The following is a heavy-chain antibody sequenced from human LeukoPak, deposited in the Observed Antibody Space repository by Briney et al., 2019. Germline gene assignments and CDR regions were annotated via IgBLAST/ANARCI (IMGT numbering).Heavy chain of an antibody. CDR2: INHSGST. CDR3: VRGHYSNYFRY. D-gene: IGHD4-11*01. Sequence: PSETLSLTCAVYGGSFSGYYWSWIRQPPGKGLEWIGEINHSGSTNYNPSLKSRVTISVDTSKNQFSLKLSSVTAADTAVYYCVRGHYSNYFRYWGQGTLVTVSS. CDR1: GGSFSGYY. V-gene: IGHV4-34*01. J-gene: IGHJ4*02.